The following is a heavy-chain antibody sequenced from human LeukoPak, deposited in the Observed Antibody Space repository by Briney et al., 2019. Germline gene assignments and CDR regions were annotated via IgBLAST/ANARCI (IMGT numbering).Heavy chain of an antibody. CDR2: ISSSDSTI. D-gene: IGHD6-19*01. CDR1: GFTFSSYE. V-gene: IGHV3-48*03. J-gene: IGHJ3*02. CDR3: AKDRSSIAVAGDDAFDI. Sequence: AGGSLRLSCAASGFTFSSYEMNWVRQAPGKGLEWVSYISSSDSTIYYADSVKGRFTISRDNSKNTLYLQMNSLRAEDTAVYYCAKDRSSIAVAGDDAFDIWGQGTMVTVSS.